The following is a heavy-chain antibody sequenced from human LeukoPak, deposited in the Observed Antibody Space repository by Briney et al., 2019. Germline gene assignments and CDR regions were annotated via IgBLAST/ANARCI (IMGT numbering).Heavy chain of an antibody. V-gene: IGHV1-8*03. CDR1: GYTFTSYD. Sequence: ASVKVSCKASGYTFTSYDINWVRQATGQGLEWMGWMNPNSGNTGYAQKFQGRVTITRNTSISTAYMELSSLRSEDTAVYYCARGPLRGVRQKNWFDPWGQGTLVTVSS. J-gene: IGHJ5*02. CDR3: ARGPLRGVRQKNWFDP. CDR2: MNPNSGNT. D-gene: IGHD3-10*01.